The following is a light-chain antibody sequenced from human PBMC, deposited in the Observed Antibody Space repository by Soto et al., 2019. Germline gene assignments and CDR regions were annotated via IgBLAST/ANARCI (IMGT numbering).Light chain of an antibody. CDR1: QSVSSSY. CDR3: QQYDNLPLT. Sequence: EIVLTQSPGTLSLSPGERATLSCRASQSVSSSYLAWYQQKPGQAPRLLIYRTSNRATGIPDRFSGSGSGTDFTLTISRLEPEDIATYYCQQYDNLPLTFGGGTKVEIK. CDR2: RTS. V-gene: IGKV3-20*01. J-gene: IGKJ4*01.